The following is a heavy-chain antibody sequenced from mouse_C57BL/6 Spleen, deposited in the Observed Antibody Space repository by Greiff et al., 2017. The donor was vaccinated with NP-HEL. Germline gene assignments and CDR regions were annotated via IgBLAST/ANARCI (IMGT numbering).Heavy chain of an antibody. J-gene: IGHJ4*01. Sequence: EVMLVESGGDLVKPGGSLKLSCAASGFTFSSYGMSWVRQTPDKRLEWVATISSGGSYTYYPDSVKGRFTISRDNAKNTLYLQMSSLKSEDTAMYYCARQNSNYYAMDYWGKGTSVTVSS. CDR2: ISSGGSYT. CDR3: ARQNSNYYAMDY. D-gene: IGHD2-5*01. CDR1: GFTFSSYG. V-gene: IGHV5-6*01.